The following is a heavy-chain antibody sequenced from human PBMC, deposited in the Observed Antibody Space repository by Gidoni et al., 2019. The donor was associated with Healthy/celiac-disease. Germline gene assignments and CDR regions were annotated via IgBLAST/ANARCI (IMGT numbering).Heavy chain of an antibody. V-gene: IGHV4-39*01. J-gene: IGHJ2*01. CDR3: ARKGCSSTSCYTDDVSLYWYFDL. CDR2: IYYSGST. CDR1: GCSISSSSYY. Sequence: QLQLQESGPGLVKPSETLSLTCPVSGCSISSSSYYWGWIRQPPGKGLEWIGSIYYSGSTYYNPSLKSRVTISVDTSKNQFSLKLSSVTAADTAVYYCARKGCSSTSCYTDDVSLYWYFDLWGRGTLVTVSS. D-gene: IGHD2-2*02.